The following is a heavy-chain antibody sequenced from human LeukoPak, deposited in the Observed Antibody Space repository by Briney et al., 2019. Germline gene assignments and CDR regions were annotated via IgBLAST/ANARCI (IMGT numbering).Heavy chain of an antibody. Sequence: ASVKVSCKASGGVFSSYAISWVRQAPGQGLEWMGRIIPILGIANYAQKFQGRVTITADKSTSTAYMELSSLRSEDTAVYYCARCLGDCYYDYWGQGTLVTVSS. V-gene: IGHV1-69*04. CDR2: IIPILGIA. J-gene: IGHJ4*02. D-gene: IGHD2-21*02. CDR3: ARCLGDCYYDY. CDR1: GGVFSSYA.